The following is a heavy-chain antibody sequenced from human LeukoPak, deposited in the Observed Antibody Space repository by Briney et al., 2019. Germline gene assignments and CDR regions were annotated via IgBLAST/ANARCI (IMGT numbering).Heavy chain of an antibody. J-gene: IGHJ4*02. CDR1: GFTFSSYT. CDR2: ISSNRDYI. CDR3: ARDHCSSTSCFPSGTNYFDS. D-gene: IGHD2-2*01. V-gene: IGHV3-21*01. Sequence: GGSLSLSCAASGFTFSSYTMNWVRQAPGTGLERVSSISSNRDYIYNADSVNGRFTIYRDNAKNSLYLQMNSLKAEDTAVYYCARDHCSSTSCFPSGTNYFDSWGQGTPVTVSS.